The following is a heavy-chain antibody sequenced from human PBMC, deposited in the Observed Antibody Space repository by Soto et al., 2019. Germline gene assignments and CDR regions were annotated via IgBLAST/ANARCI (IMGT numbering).Heavy chain of an antibody. J-gene: IGHJ5*02. V-gene: IGHV4-4*02. CDR3: ATLPPRIAVTVLPIPT. CDR2: IYHNGSP. D-gene: IGHD4-17*01. CDR1: GSPVSSTTW. Sequence: SETVSLTFLVSGSPVSSTTWRTWFRQPPGKRLEWIGEIYHNGSPTYSPSLRGRATISVDKSNNQFSLRLGSVTAADTAVYYCATLPPRIAVTVLPIPTWGQG.